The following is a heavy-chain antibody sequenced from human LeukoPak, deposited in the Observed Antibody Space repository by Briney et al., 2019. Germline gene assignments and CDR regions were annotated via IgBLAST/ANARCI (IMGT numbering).Heavy chain of an antibody. CDR2: IMKDGGDK. CDR3: VRDRDYYVFDL. Sequence: PGGSLILSCAASGFTVTNYWMTWVRQAPGKGLEWVANIMKDGGDKQYVDSVSGRFTISRDNGKNSVYLQMNGLRAEDTAVYYCVRDRDYYVFDLWGQGTLVTVSS. CDR1: GFTVTNYW. D-gene: IGHD3-10*02. J-gene: IGHJ4*02. V-gene: IGHV3-7*01.